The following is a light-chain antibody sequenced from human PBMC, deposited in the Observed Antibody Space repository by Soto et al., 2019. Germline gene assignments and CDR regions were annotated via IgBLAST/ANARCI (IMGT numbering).Light chain of an antibody. V-gene: IGKV3-11*01. J-gene: IGKJ4*01. Sequence: ETVLTQSPATLSLSPGERATLSCRASQSVGSYLAWYQQRPGQAPRLLIHDASTRATGIPARFSGSGSGTDFTLTISSVEPEDFAVYYCQQRSNWPLALTFGGGTKVEIK. CDR2: DAS. CDR1: QSVGSY. CDR3: QQRSNWPLALT.